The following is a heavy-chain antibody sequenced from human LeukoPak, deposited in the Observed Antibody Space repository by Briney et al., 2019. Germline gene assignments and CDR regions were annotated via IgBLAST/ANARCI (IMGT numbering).Heavy chain of an antibody. Sequence: GRSLRLSCAAPGFTFSSYGMHWVRQAPGKGLEWVAVIWYDGSNKYYADSVKGRFTISRDNSKNTLYLQMNSLRAEDTAVYYCARGSYYGMDVWGKGTTVTVSS. V-gene: IGHV3-33*01. CDR2: IWYDGSNK. CDR1: GFTFSSYG. J-gene: IGHJ6*04. CDR3: ARGSYYGMDV.